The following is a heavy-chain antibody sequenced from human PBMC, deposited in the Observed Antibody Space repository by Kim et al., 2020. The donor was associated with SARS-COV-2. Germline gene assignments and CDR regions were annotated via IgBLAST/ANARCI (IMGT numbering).Heavy chain of an antibody. D-gene: IGHD6-13*01. CDR3: ARVRAAAGTRRVNSVAFDI. J-gene: IGHJ3*02. V-gene: IGHV1-2*02. CDR2: INPNSGGT. CDR1: GYTFTGYY. Sequence: ASVKVSCKASGYTFTGYYMHWVRQAPGQGLEWMVWINPNSGGTNYAQKFQGRVTMTRDTSISTAYMELSRLRSDDTAVYYCARVRAAAGTRRVNSVAFDIWGQGTMVTVSS.